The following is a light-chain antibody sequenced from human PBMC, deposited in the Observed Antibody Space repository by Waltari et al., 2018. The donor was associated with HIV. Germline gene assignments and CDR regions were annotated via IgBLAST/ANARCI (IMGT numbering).Light chain of an antibody. J-gene: IGLJ3*02. CDR3: SSYTASNTLWV. CDR2: DVT. Sequence: QSALTQPASVSGSRGQSITMSCTGTSSDIGADNHVSWFQQRPGKAPQLIIYDVTARPSGVSKRFSGSKSGITASLTISGLQADDEGDYYCSSYTASNTLWVFGGGTKLTVL. V-gene: IGLV2-14*03. CDR1: SSDIGADNH.